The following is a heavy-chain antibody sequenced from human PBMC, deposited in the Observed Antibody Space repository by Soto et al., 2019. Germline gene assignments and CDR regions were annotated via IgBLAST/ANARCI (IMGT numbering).Heavy chain of an antibody. Sequence: EAQLVESGGGLVLPGGSLRLSCEASGFTFSVYTMSWIRQAPGKGLEWISDIKDSGRTLRYADSVKGRFTISRDNAKRSLYLQMTSLRDEDTAVYYCARDGYSTSSDWPWFDPWGQGTQVTVSS. CDR2: IKDSGRTL. CDR3: ARDGYSTSSDWPWFDP. CDR1: GFTFSVYT. J-gene: IGHJ5*02. D-gene: IGHD6-6*01. V-gene: IGHV3-48*02.